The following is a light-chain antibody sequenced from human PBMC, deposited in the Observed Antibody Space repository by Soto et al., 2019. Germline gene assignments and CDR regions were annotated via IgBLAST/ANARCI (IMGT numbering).Light chain of an antibody. Sequence: EIVLTQSPGTLSLSPGERVTLSCRASQNVYINSLAWYQQKPGQTPRLLIYGASTRAAAVPDRFSGSGSGTDFALSIDGLEPEDFAIYYCQQYGVSPLTFGPGTRVY. CDR3: QQYGVSPLT. CDR2: GAS. J-gene: IGKJ3*01. CDR1: QNVYINS. V-gene: IGKV3-20*01.